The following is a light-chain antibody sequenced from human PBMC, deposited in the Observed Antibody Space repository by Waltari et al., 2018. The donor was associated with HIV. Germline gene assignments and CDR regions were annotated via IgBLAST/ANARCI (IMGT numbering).Light chain of an antibody. Sequence: DIQLTQSPSFLSASVGDRVTITCRASLGIGRYLAWYQQKPGKAPKLLIYAASTLQSGVPSRISGSGSGTEFTLTISSLQPEDFATYYCQQLNSYPRYTFGQGTKLEIK. CDR3: QQLNSYPRYT. J-gene: IGKJ2*01. CDR1: LGIGRY. V-gene: IGKV1-9*01. CDR2: AAS.